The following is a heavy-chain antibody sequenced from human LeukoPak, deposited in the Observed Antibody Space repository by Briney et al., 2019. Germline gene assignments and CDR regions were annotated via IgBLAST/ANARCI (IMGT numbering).Heavy chain of an antibody. CDR1: GYTFTSYG. CDR3: ARGTGPQGRFLEWFPGDYYYYYMDV. Sequence: ASVKVSCKASGYTFTSYGISWVRQAPGQGLEWMGWISAYNGNTNYAQKLQGRVTMTTDTSTSTAYMELRSLRSDDTAVYYCARGTGPQGRFLEWFPGDYYYYYMDVWGKGTTVTVSS. J-gene: IGHJ6*03. CDR2: ISAYNGNT. D-gene: IGHD3-3*01. V-gene: IGHV1-18*01.